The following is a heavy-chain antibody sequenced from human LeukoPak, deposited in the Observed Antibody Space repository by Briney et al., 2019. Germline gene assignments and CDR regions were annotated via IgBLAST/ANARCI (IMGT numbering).Heavy chain of an antibody. J-gene: IGHJ4*02. V-gene: IGHV3-15*01. CDR2: IKSKTDGVTT. CDR3: TTLITMIVTTEILVDY. CDR1: GFTFSNAW. D-gene: IGHD3-22*01. Sequence: GSLRLSCAASGFTFSNAWMSWVRQAPGKGLEWVGRIKSKTDGVTTDYAAPVKGIFTISRDDSKNTLYLQMNSLKTEDTAVYYCTTLITMIVTTEILVDYWGQGTLVTVSS.